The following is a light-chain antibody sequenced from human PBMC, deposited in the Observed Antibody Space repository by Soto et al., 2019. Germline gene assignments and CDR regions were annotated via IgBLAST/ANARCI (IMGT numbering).Light chain of an antibody. Sequence: EIVMTQSPATLSVSPGERATLSCRASQSISNNLAWYQQKPGQAPRLLIYDASTRATGIAARFSGSGSGTEFTLTINSLQSEDFAGYYCQQFNNWPRTFGQGTKVEIK. CDR1: QSISNN. V-gene: IGKV3-15*01. J-gene: IGKJ1*01. CDR3: QQFNNWPRT. CDR2: DAS.